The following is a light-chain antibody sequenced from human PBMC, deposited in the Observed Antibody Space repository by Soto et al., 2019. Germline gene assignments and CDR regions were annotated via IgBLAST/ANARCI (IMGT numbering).Light chain of an antibody. J-gene: IGKJ4*02. CDR3: QQYKNWPPPT. V-gene: IGKV3-15*01. Sequence: EIVMTQSPATLSVSPGETATLSCRASQSVGSAVAWYQHKPGQAPRLVIVAASIRATGVPGRFSGGGSVTEFTLPIRSLQSEDFAVYYCQQYKNWPPPTFGGGTTVEIK. CDR1: QSVGSA. CDR2: AAS.